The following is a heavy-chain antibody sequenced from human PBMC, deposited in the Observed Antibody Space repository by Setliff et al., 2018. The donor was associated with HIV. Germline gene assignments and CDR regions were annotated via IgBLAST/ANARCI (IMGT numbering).Heavy chain of an antibody. J-gene: IGHJ4*02. V-gene: IGHV3-7*03. CDR1: GFSFSSYW. CDR3: VKGFPRRYLDSSGYYYFDY. Sequence: GGSLRLSCAASGFSFSSYWMSWVRQAPGKGLEWVANIKEDGSEKYYVDSVRGRFTISRDNAKNSLYLQMNSLRAEDTAVYYCVKGFPRRYLDSSGYYYFDYWGLGTLVTVSS. CDR2: IKEDGSEK. D-gene: IGHD3-22*01.